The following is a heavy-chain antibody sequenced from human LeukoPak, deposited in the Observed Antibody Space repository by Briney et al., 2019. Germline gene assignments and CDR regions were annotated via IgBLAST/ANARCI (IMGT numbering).Heavy chain of an antibody. CDR1: GGTFNSYA. Sequence: ASVKVSCKASGGTFNSYAISWVRQAPGQGLEWMGGIIPIFGTANYAQRFQGRVTITTDESTSTAYMELSSLRSEDTAVYYCARWEYYSNLFDYWGQGTLVTVSS. V-gene: IGHV1-69*05. D-gene: IGHD4-11*01. CDR3: ARWEYYSNLFDY. J-gene: IGHJ4*02. CDR2: IIPIFGTA.